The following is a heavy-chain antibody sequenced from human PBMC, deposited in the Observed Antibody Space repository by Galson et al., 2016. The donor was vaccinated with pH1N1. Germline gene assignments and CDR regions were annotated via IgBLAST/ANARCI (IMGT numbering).Heavy chain of an antibody. CDR3: SGSNWPLDY. D-gene: IGHD1-1*01. CDR1: GFTFGDYS. V-gene: IGHV3-49*04. J-gene: IGHJ4*02. Sequence: SLRLSCAASGFTFGDYSLNWVRQAPGKGLEWVGFISSDSYGGTTGYAASVKDRFTISRDDSKSIAYLQMNSLKTEDTAVYYSSGSNWPLDYWGQGTLVTVSS. CDR2: ISSDSYGGTT.